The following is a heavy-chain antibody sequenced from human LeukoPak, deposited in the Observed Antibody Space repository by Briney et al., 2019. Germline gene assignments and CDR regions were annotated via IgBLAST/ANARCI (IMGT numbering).Heavy chain of an antibody. CDR1: GFTFDDYA. CDR3: AKDATSLWFGSRTRDV. J-gene: IGHJ6*04. Sequence: PGGSLRLSCAASGFTFDDYAMHWVRQAPGKGLEWVSGISWNSGTIGYADSVKGRFTISRDNAKNSLYLQMNSLRAEDTAVYYCAKDATSLWFGSRTRDVWGKGTTVTVSS. CDR2: ISWNSGTI. D-gene: IGHD3-10*01. V-gene: IGHV3-9*01.